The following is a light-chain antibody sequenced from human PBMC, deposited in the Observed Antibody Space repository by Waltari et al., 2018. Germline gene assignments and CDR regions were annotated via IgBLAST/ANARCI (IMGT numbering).Light chain of an antibody. V-gene: IGLV1-47*01. Sequence: QPVLTQPPSASGTPGQRVTISCSGSSSNIGINSIYWFQQLPGTAPKLLIYRNNQWPSGVPDRFSGYKSGTSASRAISGLQSEDEADYYCSTWDDSLGGPVFGGGTKLTVL. CDR3: STWDDSLGGPV. J-gene: IGLJ3*02. CDR1: SSNIGINS. CDR2: RNN.